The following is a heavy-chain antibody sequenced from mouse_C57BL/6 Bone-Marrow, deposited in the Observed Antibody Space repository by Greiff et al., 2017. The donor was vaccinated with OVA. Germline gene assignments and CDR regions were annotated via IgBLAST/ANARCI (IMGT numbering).Heavy chain of an antibody. CDR2: ISDGGSYT. CDR3: ARGEYYDSRRGFAY. D-gene: IGHD2-4*01. CDR1: GFTFSSYA. J-gene: IGHJ3*01. Sequence: EVKLMESGGGLVKPGGSLKLSCAASGFTFSSYAMSWVRQTPEKRLEWVATISDGGSYTYYPDNVKGRFTISRDNAKNTLYLEMSSLRSEDTAMYYCARGEYYDSRRGFAYWGQGTLVTVSA. V-gene: IGHV5-4*03.